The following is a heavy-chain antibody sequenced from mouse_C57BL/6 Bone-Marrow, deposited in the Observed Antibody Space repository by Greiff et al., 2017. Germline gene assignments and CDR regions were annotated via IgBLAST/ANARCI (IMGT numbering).Heavy chain of an antibody. D-gene: IGHD1-1*01. V-gene: IGHV1-81*01. CDR2: IYPRSGNT. Sequence: QVQLQQSGAELARPGASVKLSCKASGYTFTSYGISWVKQRTGQGLEWIGEIYPRSGNTYYNEKFKGKATLTADKSSSTAYMELRSLTSEDSAVYFCAGEGATVVATTFAYWGQGTLVTVSA. J-gene: IGHJ3*01. CDR3: AGEGATVVATTFAY. CDR1: GYTFTSYG.